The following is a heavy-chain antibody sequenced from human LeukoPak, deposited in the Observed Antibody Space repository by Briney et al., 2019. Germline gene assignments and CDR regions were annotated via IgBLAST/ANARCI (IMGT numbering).Heavy chain of an antibody. CDR1: EFTFSSYE. CDR2: ISSSGSTI. V-gene: IGHV3-48*03. D-gene: IGHD5-12*01. CDR3: ARDGNSGYDPDAFDI. J-gene: IGHJ3*02. Sequence: GGSLRLSCAASEFTFSSYEMNWVRQAAGKGLGWVSYISSSGSTIYYADSVKGRFTISRDNPKNSLYLHMNSLRAEHTTVYYCARDGNSGYDPDAFDIWGQGTMVTVSS.